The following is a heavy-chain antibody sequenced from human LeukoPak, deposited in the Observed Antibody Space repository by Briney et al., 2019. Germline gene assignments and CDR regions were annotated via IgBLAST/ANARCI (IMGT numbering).Heavy chain of an antibody. CDR3: ARDPNGDYIGAFDF. V-gene: IGHV3-23*01. Sequence: GGSLRLSCAASGFTFNNYAMMWVRQAQGQGLEWVSAITGGGRTYYADSVKGRFTVSRDNSKNTLYLQMNSLRAEDTALYFCARDPNGDYIGAFDFLGQGTVVTVSS. CDR2: ITGGGRT. J-gene: IGHJ3*01. CDR1: GFTFNNYA. D-gene: IGHD4-17*01.